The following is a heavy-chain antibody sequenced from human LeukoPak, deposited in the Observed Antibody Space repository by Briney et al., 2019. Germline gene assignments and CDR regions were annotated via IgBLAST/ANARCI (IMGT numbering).Heavy chain of an antibody. CDR2: TSISGEST. CDR3: AKEEVPNDY. V-gene: IGHV3-23*01. CDR1: GFTFSRSA. J-gene: IGHJ4*02. Sequence: PGGSLRLSCEVSGFTFSRSAMSWVRQAPGKGLEWVSGTSISGESTYYADSVQGRFTISRDNSKNTLYLQMYDPRVEDTAVFYCAKEEVPNDYWGQGILVTVSS.